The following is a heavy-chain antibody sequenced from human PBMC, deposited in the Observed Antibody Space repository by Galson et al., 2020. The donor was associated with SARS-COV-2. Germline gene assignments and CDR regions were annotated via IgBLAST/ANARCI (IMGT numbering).Heavy chain of an antibody. CDR3: ARAGRGQQLALTYYYYYGMDV. V-gene: IGHV4-59*01. D-gene: IGHD6-13*01. Sequence: ETSKTLSLTCTVSGGSISSYYWSWIRQPPGKGLEWIGYIYYSGSTNYNPSLKSRVTISVDTSKNQFSLKLSSVTAADTAVYYCARAGRGQQLALTYYYYYGMDVWGQGTTVTVSS. J-gene: IGHJ6*02. CDR1: GGSISSYY. CDR2: IYYSGST.